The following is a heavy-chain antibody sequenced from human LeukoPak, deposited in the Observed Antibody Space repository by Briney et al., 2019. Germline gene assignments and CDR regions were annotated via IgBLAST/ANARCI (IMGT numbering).Heavy chain of an antibody. CDR1: GASFNSDDQY. V-gene: IGHV4-31*03. CDR3: SRGLDSTKLGY. J-gene: IGHJ4*02. CDR2: IHPSGML. D-gene: IGHD2/OR15-2a*01. Sequence: PSETLSLTCTVSGASFNSDDQYWNWIRQSPGKGLEWIGSIHPSGMLYNNPSLESRVTMSRETSKNQFSINLTSVTAADTDVYFCSRGLDSTKLGYWGQGILVTAS.